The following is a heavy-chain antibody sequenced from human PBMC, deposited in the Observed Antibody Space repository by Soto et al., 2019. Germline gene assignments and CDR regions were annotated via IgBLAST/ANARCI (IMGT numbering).Heavy chain of an antibody. Sequence: GGSLRLSCAASGFTFSSYAMSWVRQAPGKGLEWVSAISVSGGSTYYADSVKGRFTISRDNSKYTLYLQMNSLRAEDTAVYYCAKPAFDPGDYEGYWGQGTLVTVSS. CDR3: AKPAFDPGDYEGY. V-gene: IGHV3-23*01. D-gene: IGHD3-16*01. CDR1: GFTFSSYA. CDR2: ISVSGGST. J-gene: IGHJ4*02.